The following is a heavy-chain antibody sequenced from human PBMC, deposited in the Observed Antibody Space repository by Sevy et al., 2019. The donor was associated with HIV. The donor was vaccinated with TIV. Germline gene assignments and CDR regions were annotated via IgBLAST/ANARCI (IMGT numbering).Heavy chain of an antibody. CDR3: ARGGGYCSSTSCFTSYGMDV. CDR2: IKQDGSEK. Sequence: GGSLRLSCAASGFTFSSYWMSWVRQAPGKGLEWVANIKQDGSEKYYVDSVKGRFTISRDNAKNSLYLQMNSLRAEDTAVYYCARGGGYCSSTSCFTSYGMDVWGQGTTVTVSS. CDR1: GFTFSSYW. J-gene: IGHJ6*02. D-gene: IGHD2-2*01. V-gene: IGHV3-7*01.